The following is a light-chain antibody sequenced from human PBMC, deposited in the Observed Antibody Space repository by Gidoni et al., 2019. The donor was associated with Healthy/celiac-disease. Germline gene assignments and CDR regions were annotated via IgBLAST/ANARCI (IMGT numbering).Light chain of an antibody. CDR2: DVS. CDR3: SSYTSSSTFFV. Sequence: QSALPQPAPVYGSPGQSITISCTGTSSDVGGYNYVSWYQQHPGKAPKLLIYDVSNRPSGVSNRFSGSKSGNTASLTISGLQAEDEADYYCSSYTSSSTFFVFGTGTKVTVL. CDR1: SSDVGGYNY. V-gene: IGLV2-14*03. J-gene: IGLJ1*01.